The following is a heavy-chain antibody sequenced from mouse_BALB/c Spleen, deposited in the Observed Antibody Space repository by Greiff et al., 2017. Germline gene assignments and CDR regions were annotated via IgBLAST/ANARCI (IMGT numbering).Heavy chain of an antibody. Sequence: QVQLQQSGAELAKPGASVKMSCKASGYTFTSYWMHWVKQRPGQGLEWIGYINPSTGYTEYNQKFKDKATLTADKSSSTAYMQLSSLTSEDSAVYYCARPYYRYDVHWYFDVWGAGTTVTVSS. D-gene: IGHD2-14*01. CDR1: GYTFTSYW. CDR3: ARPYYRYDVHWYFDV. CDR2: INPSTGYT. V-gene: IGHV1-7*01. J-gene: IGHJ1*01.